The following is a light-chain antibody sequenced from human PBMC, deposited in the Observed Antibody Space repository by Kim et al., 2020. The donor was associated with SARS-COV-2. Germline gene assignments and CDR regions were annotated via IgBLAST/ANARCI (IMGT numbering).Light chain of an antibody. J-gene: IGKJ5*01. Sequence: VMTQSPAALSVSPGERATLSCRASQIVSSNLAWFQQRPGQAPRLLIYDAFMRDTGIPTRFSGSGSGTEFTLTISSLQSEDFAVYYCQQYNNWPPTFGQGKRLEIK. CDR1: QIVSSN. CDR3: QQYNNWPPT. V-gene: IGKV3-15*01. CDR2: DAF.